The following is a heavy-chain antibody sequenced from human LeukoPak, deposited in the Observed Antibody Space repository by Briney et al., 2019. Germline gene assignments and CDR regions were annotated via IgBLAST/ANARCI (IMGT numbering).Heavy chain of an antibody. Sequence: SETLSLTCAVYGGSFSGYYWSWIRQPPGKGLEWIGEINHSGSTNYNPSLKSRVTISVDTSKNQFSLKLSSVTAADTAVYYCAIGTSCYWYYYYGMDVWGQGTTVTVSS. V-gene: IGHV4-34*01. D-gene: IGHD2-2*01. J-gene: IGHJ6*02. CDR2: INHSGST. CDR1: GGSFSGYY. CDR3: AIGTSCYWYYYYGMDV.